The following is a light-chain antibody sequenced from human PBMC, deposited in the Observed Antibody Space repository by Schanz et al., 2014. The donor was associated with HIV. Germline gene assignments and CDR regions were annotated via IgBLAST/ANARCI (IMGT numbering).Light chain of an antibody. Sequence: QLVLTQPPSASGTPGQRVTISCSGSSSNVGSNTVNWYQQLPGTAPKLLIYSSNQRPSGVPDRFSGSRSGTSASLAISGLQSEDEADYYCAAWDVNLNGPVFGGGTKVTVL. CDR2: SSN. CDR1: SSNVGSNT. J-gene: IGLJ2*01. V-gene: IGLV1-44*01. CDR3: AAWDVNLNGPV.